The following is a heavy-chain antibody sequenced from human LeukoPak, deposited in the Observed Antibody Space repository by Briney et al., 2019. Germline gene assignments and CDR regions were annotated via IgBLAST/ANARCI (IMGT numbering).Heavy chain of an antibody. CDR1: GYSFTSYW. J-gene: IGHJ6*02. Sequence: GESLKISCKGSGYSFTSYWIGWVRQMPGKGLEWMGIIYPGDSDTRYSPSFQGQVTISADKSISTAYLQWSSLKASDTAMYYCARHVGGDTRNYYYGMDVWGQGTTVTVSS. D-gene: IGHD2-21*02. CDR3: ARHVGGDTRNYYYGMDV. CDR2: IYPGDSDT. V-gene: IGHV5-51*01.